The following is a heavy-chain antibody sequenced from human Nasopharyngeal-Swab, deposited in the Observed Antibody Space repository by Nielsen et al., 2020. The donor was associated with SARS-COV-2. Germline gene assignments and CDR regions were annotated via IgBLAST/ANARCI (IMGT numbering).Heavy chain of an antibody. J-gene: IGHJ2*01. D-gene: IGHD6-6*01. CDR1: GFTFSDYY. Sequence: GASLQISCAASGFTFSDYYMSWIRQAPGKGLEWVSYISSSGSTIYYADSVKGRFTISRDDAKNSLYLQMNSLRAEDTAVYYCARVNGQLALAVRYFDLRGRGTLVTVSS. CDR2: ISSSGSTI. V-gene: IGHV3-11*01. CDR3: ARVNGQLALAVRYFDL.